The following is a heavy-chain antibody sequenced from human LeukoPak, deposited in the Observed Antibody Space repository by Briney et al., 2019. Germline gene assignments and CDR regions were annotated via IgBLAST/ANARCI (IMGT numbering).Heavy chain of an antibody. V-gene: IGHV3-48*01. CDR2: ISSNGGTI. J-gene: IGHJ4*02. CDR3: ARLILTSDDAY. CDR1: GFTFSSSS. D-gene: IGHD3-16*02. Sequence: PGGSLRLSCVASGFTFSSSSLHWVRQAPGKGLEWLSYISSNGGTIYYADSVKGRFTISRDNVNNSLHLEMNSLRSEDTAVYYCARLILTSDDAYWGQGTLVTVSS.